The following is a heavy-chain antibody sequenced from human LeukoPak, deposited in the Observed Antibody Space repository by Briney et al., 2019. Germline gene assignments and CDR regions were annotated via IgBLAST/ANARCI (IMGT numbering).Heavy chain of an antibody. J-gene: IGHJ4*02. V-gene: IGHV3-30-3*01. CDR3: ARDLCGGDCRSLDY. CDR2: ISFDGSIQ. D-gene: IGHD2-21*02. CDR1: GFTFSSYS. Sequence: QSGGSLRLSCAASGFTFSSYSLHWVRQAPGKGLEWVAVISFDGSIQKYADSVRGRFTISRDNSKNTLYLQMNSLRAEDTAVYYCARDLCGGDCRSLDYWGQGTLVTVSS.